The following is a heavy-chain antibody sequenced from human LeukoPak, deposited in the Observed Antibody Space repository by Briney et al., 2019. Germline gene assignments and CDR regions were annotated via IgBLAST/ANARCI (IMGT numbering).Heavy chain of an antibody. V-gene: IGHV4-39*07. CDR2: IYYSGST. CDR1: GGSISSSSYY. D-gene: IGHD6-6*01. J-gene: IGHJ5*02. Sequence: ETLSLTCTVSGGSISSSSYYWGWIRPPPGKGLEWIGSIYYSGSTYYNPSLKSRVTITVDTSKNQFSLKLSSVTAADTAVYYCARDRAARPLSGWFDPWGQGTLVTVSS. CDR3: ARDRAARPLSGWFDP.